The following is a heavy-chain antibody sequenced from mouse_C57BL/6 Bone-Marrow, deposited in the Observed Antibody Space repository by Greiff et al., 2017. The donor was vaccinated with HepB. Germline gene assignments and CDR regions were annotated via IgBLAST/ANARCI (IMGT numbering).Heavy chain of an antibody. CDR3: ARGPFYYYGSSY. J-gene: IGHJ2*01. Sequence: QVQLQQPGAELVKPGASVKMSCKASGYTFTSYWITWVKQRPGQGLEWIGDIYPGSGSTNYNEKFKSKATLTVDTSSSTAYMQLSSLTSADSAVYYCARGPFYYYGSSYWGQGTTLTVSS. CDR2: IYPGSGST. D-gene: IGHD1-1*01. CDR1: GYTFTSYW. V-gene: IGHV1-55*01.